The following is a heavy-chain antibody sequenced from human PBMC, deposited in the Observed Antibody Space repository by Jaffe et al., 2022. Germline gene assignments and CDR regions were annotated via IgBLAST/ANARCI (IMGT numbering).Heavy chain of an antibody. CDR1: GFTFGDYA. CDR2: IRSKAFGGTT. V-gene: IGHV3-49*04. J-gene: IGHJ4*02. Sequence: EVQLVESGGGLVQPGRSLRLSCSASGFTFGDYAMSWVRQAPGKGLEWVAFIRSKAFGGTTEYAASVEGRFAISRDDSKSIAYLQMNSLKTEDTAVYYCTRAVTTVVTPGYWGQGTLVTVSS. CDR3: TRAVTTVVTPGY. D-gene: IGHD4-17*01.